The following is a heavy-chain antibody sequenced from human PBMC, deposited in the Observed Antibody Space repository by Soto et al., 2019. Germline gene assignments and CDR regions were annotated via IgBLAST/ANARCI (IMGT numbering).Heavy chain of an antibody. CDR3: ARDSSYGSLDYFDY. Sequence: PSETLSLTCTVSGGSISIYYWSWIRQPPGKGLEWIGYIYYSGSTNYNPSLKSRVTISVDTSKNQFSLKLSSVTAADTAVYYCARDSSYGSLDYFDYWGQGTLVTVSS. J-gene: IGHJ4*02. CDR1: GGSISIYY. V-gene: IGHV4-59*01. D-gene: IGHD5-18*01. CDR2: IYYSGST.